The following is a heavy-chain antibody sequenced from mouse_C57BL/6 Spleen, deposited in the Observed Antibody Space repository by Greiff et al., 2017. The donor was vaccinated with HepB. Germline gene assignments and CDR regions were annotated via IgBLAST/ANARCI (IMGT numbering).Heavy chain of an antibody. Sequence: VKLQQPGTELVKPGASVKLSCKASGYTFTSYWMHWVKQRPGQGLEWIGNINPSNGGTNYNEKFKSKATLTVDKSSSTAYMQLSSLTSEDSAVYYCARRGLDYSKRGYAMDYWGQGTSVTVSS. CDR3: ARRGLDYSKRGYAMDY. CDR1: GYTFTSYW. V-gene: IGHV1-53*01. J-gene: IGHJ4*01. D-gene: IGHD2-5*01. CDR2: INPSNGGT.